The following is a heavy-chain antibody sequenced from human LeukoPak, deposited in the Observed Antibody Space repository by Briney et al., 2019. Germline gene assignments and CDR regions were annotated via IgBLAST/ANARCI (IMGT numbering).Heavy chain of an antibody. CDR1: GFTFSSYA. J-gene: IGHJ4*02. CDR3: AREEVAYSSIN. CDR2: ISYDGSNK. D-gene: IGHD6-13*01. Sequence: PGGSLRLSCAASGFTFSSYAMHWVRQAPGKGLEWVAVISYDGSNKYYADSVKGRFTISRDNAKNSLYLQMNSLRAEDTAVYYCAREEVAYSSINWGQGTLVTVSS. V-gene: IGHV3-30*04.